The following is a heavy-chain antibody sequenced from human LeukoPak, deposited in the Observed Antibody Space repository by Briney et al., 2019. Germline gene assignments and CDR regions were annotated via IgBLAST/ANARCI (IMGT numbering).Heavy chain of an antibody. Sequence: ASQTLSLTCTVSGGSISSGGYYWSWIRQHPGKGLEWIGYIYYSGSTYYNPSLKSRVTISVDTSKDQFSLKLSSVTAADTAVYYCARDALQNDYRRFDPWGQGTLVTVSS. V-gene: IGHV4-31*03. J-gene: IGHJ5*02. CDR1: GGSISSGGYY. CDR3: ARDALQNDYRRFDP. D-gene: IGHD4-11*01. CDR2: IYYSGST.